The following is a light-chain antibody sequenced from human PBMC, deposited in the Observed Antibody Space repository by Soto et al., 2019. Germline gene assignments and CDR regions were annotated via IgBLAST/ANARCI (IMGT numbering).Light chain of an antibody. J-gene: IGLJ2*01. CDR2: EVT. CDR1: SRDVGGYNY. V-gene: IGLV2-14*01. CDR3: SSYTSNSTLLI. Sequence: QSVLTQPASVSGSPGQSITISCTGTSRDVGGYNYVSWYQHHPGKAPKLMVYEVTIRPSGVSNRFSGAKSGNTASLTISALQAADEADYHCSSYTSNSTLLIFGGGTKLTVL.